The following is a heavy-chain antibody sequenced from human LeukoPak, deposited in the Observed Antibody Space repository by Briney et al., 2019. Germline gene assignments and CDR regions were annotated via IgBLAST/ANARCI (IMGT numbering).Heavy chain of an antibody. V-gene: IGHV3-30*02. CDR2: IRYDGSNK. CDR1: GFTFSSYG. Sequence: PGGSLRLSCAASGFTFSSYGMHWVRQAPGKGLEWVAFIRYDGSNKYYADSVKGRFTISRDNSKNTLYLQMNSLRAEDTAVYYCAKDYYYYYGMDVWGQGTTVTVSS. CDR3: AKDYYYYYGMDV. J-gene: IGHJ6*02.